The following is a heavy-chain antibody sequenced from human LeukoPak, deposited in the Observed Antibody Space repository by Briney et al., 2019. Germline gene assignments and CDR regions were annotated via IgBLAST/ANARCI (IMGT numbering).Heavy chain of an antibody. J-gene: IGHJ4*02. Sequence: PSETLSLTCTVSGGSISSYYWSWVRQAPGKGLEWVAVVSYDGSNKYYADSVKGRFTISRDNSKSTLYLQMNSLRPEDTAVYYCARVAMRRILHGADYWGQGTPVTVSS. CDR3: ARVAMRRILHGADY. CDR2: VSYDGSNK. CDR1: GGSISSYY. D-gene: IGHD2-15*01. V-gene: IGHV3-30*03.